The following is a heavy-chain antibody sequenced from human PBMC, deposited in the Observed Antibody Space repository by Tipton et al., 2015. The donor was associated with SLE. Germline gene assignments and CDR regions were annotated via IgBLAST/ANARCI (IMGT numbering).Heavy chain of an antibody. Sequence: TLSLTCSVSGVSVSSSLYLWDWIRQPPGKGLEWIGNVYYTGNTYSNPSLKSRVTLSIDMSKNQFSLRLSSVTAADTAVYYCARAPAPAPPTHYYYYFMDVWGKGTTVTVSS. V-gene: IGHV4-39*07. D-gene: IGHD2-2*01. CDR2: VYYTGNT. CDR1: GVSVSSSLYL. J-gene: IGHJ6*03. CDR3: ARAPAPAPPTHYYYYFMDV.